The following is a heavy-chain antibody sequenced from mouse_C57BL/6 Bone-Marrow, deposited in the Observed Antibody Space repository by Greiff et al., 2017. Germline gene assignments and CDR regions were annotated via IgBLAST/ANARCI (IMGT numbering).Heavy chain of an antibody. Sequence: EVKLMESGPGLVKPSQSLSLTCSVTGYSITSGYYWNWIRQFPGNKLEWMGYISYDGSNNYNPSLKNRISITRDTSKNQFFLKLNSVTTEDTATYYCARDQYFLFFGVWGTGTTVTVSS. D-gene: IGHD5-1-1*01. J-gene: IGHJ1*03. CDR3: ARDQYFLFFGV. V-gene: IGHV3-6*01. CDR2: ISYDGSN. CDR1: GYSITSGYY.